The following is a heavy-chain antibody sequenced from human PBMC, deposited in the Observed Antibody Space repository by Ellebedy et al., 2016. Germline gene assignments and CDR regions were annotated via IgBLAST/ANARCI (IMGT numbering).Heavy chain of an antibody. V-gene: IGHV3-30-3*01. Sequence: GGSLRLSCAASGFTFSSYAMHWVRQAPGKGLEWVAVISYDGSNKYYADSVKGRFTISRDNSKNTLYLQMNSLRAEDTAVYYWASGVDTANWGQGTLVTVSS. CDR1: GFTFSSYA. J-gene: IGHJ4*02. CDR2: ISYDGSNK. CDR3: ASGVDTAN. D-gene: IGHD5-18*01.